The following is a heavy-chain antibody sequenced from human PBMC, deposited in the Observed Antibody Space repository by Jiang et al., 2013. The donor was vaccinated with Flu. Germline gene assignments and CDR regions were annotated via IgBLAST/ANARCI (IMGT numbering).Heavy chain of an antibody. Sequence: GLVKPSQTLSLTCTVSGGSISSGDYYWSWIRQPPGKGLEWIGYIYYSGSTYYNPSLKSRVTISVDTSKNQFSLKLSSVTAADTAVYYCAREYYDSSGYTTTRDYFDYWGQGTLVTVSS. J-gene: IGHJ4*02. D-gene: IGHD3-22*01. V-gene: IGHV4-30-4*01. CDR1: GGSISSGDYY. CDR3: AREYYDSSGYTTTRDYFDY. CDR2: IYYSGST.